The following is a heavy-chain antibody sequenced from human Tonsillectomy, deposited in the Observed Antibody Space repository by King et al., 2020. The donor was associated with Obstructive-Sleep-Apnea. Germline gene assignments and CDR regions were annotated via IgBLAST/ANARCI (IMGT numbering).Heavy chain of an antibody. CDR3: ASQPNHCSSTSCYDY. CDR1: GFTFDDYA. D-gene: IGHD2-2*01. J-gene: IGHJ4*02. CDR2: ISWNSGSI. Sequence: VQLVESGGGLVQPGRSLRLSCAASGFTFDDYAMHWVRQAPGKGLEWVSGISWNSGSIGYADSVKGRFTISRENAKNSLYLQMNSLRAEETALYYCASQPNHCSSTSCYDYWGQGTLVTVSS. V-gene: IGHV3-9*01.